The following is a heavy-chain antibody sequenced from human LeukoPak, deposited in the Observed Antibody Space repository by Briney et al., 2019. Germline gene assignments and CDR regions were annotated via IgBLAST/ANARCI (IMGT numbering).Heavy chain of an antibody. CDR2: INHSGST. D-gene: IGHD4-23*01. CDR1: GGSFSGYY. J-gene: IGHJ4*02. V-gene: IGHV4-34*01. Sequence: SETLSLTCAVYGGSFSGYYWSWIRQPPGKGLEWIGEINHSGSTNYNPSLKSRVTISVDTSKNQFSLKLSPVTAADTAVYYCARRIRLRWYTFDYWGQGTLVTVSS. CDR3: ARRIRLRWYTFDY.